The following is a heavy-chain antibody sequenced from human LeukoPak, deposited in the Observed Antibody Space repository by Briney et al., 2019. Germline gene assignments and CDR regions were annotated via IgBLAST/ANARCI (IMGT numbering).Heavy chain of an antibody. CDR2: IKSDGYST. CDR1: GFTFNTYW. J-gene: IGHJ6*04. V-gene: IGHV3-74*03. Sequence: GGSLRLTCAASGFTFNTYWMHWVRQAPGKGLVWLSRIKSDGYSTTYADSVKGRFTVSRDNAKNTLYLQMNSLRAEDTAVYYCARDRYYTMDVWGKGTTVTVSS. CDR3: ARDRYYTMDV.